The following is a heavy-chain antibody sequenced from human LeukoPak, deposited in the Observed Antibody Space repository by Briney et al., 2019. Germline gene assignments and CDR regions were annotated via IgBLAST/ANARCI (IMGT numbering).Heavy chain of an antibody. Sequence: GGSLRLSCAASGFTFSSYAMSWVRQAPGKGLEWVSGISNSGGSTYYADSVKGRFTISRDNSKNTLYLQMNSLRADDTAVYYCAKSLGYCSGGGCYAFDYWGQETLVTVSS. CDR3: AKSLGYCSGGGCYAFDY. CDR1: GFTFSSYA. V-gene: IGHV3-23*01. D-gene: IGHD2-15*01. CDR2: ISNSGGST. J-gene: IGHJ4*02.